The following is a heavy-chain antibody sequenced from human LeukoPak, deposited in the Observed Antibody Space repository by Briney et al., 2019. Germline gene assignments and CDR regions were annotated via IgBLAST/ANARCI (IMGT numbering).Heavy chain of an antibody. J-gene: IGHJ5*02. CDR2: IIPIFGTA. Sequence: SVKVSCKASGGTFSSYAISWVRQAPGQGLEWMGGIIPIFGTANYAQKFQGRVTITADESTSTAYMELSSLRSEDTAGYYCARARQYYDFWNGYYTDNWFDPWGQGTLVTVSS. CDR3: ARARQYYDFWNGYYTDNWFDP. D-gene: IGHD3-3*01. CDR1: GGTFSSYA. V-gene: IGHV1-69*13.